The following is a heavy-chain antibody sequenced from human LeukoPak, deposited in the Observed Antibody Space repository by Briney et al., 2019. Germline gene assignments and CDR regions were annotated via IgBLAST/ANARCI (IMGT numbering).Heavy chain of an antibody. D-gene: IGHD6-25*01. CDR3: ARGVGSGRTNRAFDI. J-gene: IGHJ3*02. CDR2: IGTAGDT. CDR1: GFTFSSYD. Sequence: GGSLRLSCAASGFTFSSYDMHWVRQATGKGLEWVSAIGTAGDTYYPGSVKGRFTISRENAKNSLYLQMNSLRAGDTAVYYCARGVGSGRTNRAFDIWGQGTMVTVSS. V-gene: IGHV3-13*01.